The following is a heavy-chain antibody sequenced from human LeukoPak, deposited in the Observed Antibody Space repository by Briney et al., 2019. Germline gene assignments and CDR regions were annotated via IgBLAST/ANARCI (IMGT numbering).Heavy chain of an antibody. Sequence: SVKVSCKASGYTFSSYAISWVRQAPGQGLEWMGRIIPILGIANYAQKFQGRVTITADKSTSTAYMELSSLRSEDTAVYYCARDLYDSSGYYYPAYGMDVWGQGTTVTVSS. CDR3: ARDLYDSSGYYYPAYGMDV. D-gene: IGHD3-22*01. CDR2: IIPILGIA. V-gene: IGHV1-69*04. CDR1: GYTFSSYA. J-gene: IGHJ6*02.